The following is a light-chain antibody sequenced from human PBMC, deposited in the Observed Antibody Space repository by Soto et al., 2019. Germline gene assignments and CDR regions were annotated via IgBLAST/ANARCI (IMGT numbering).Light chain of an antibody. CDR2: IAS. V-gene: IGKV1-39*01. Sequence: DIQMTQSPSSLSASVGDRVSITCRASQTISTFLNWYQQKPGKAPKLLISIASSLQGGVPSRFSGSGSGTDFTLTISSLQPKDFATYYCQQSDSPPYTFGQGTKLEIK. CDR1: QTISTF. J-gene: IGKJ2*01. CDR3: QQSDSPPYT.